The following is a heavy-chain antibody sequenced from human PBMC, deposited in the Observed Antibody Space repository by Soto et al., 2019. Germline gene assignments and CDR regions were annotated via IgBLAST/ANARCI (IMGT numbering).Heavy chain of an antibody. CDR2: MNPTTGGT. V-gene: IGHV1-2*02. Sequence: ASVKVSCKVSGYSFVGYYLHWMRQAPGQGLEWLGWMNPTTGGTNYPQKFQGRVTMTRDTSISTAYMELSSLRSDDTAVYFCARKIREYKFDYWGQGTLVSVSS. D-gene: IGHD1-1*01. J-gene: IGHJ4*02. CDR3: ARKIREYKFDY. CDR1: GYSFVGYY.